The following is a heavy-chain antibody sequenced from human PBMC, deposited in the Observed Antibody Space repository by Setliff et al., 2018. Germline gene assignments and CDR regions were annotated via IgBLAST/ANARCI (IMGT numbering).Heavy chain of an antibody. CDR1: GFTFSSYA. V-gene: IGHV3-7*01. CDR2: IKQDGSEK. J-gene: IGHJ6*03. CDR3: ARGPTIFGAIYYMDV. Sequence: GGSLRLSCAASGFTFSSYAMSWVRQAPGKWLEWVANIKQDGSEKYYVDSVKGRFTISRDNAKTSLYLQMNSLRAEDTAVYYCARGPTIFGAIYYMDVWGKGTTVTVSS. D-gene: IGHD3-3*01.